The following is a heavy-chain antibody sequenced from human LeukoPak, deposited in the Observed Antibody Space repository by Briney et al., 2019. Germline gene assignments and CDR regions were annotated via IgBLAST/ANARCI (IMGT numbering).Heavy chain of an antibody. CDR3: ARWNYDILTGYPIGGPDY. CDR1: GYTFTSYG. J-gene: IGHJ4*02. V-gene: IGHV1-18*04. CDR2: ISAYNGNT. D-gene: IGHD3-9*01. Sequence: ASVKVSCKASGYTFTSYGIIWVRQAPGQGLEWMGWISAYNGNTNYAQKLQGRVTMTTDTSTSTAYMELRSLRSDDTAVYYCARWNYDILTGYPIGGPDYWGQGTLVTVSS.